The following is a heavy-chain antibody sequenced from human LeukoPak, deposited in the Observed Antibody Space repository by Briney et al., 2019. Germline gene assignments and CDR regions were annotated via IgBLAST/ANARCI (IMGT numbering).Heavy chain of an antibody. CDR1: GFTFSSYW. CDR2: INSDGSST. D-gene: IGHD3-22*01. V-gene: IGHV3-74*01. CDR3: AKHYDRSGYYFDY. Sequence: GGSLRLSCAASGFTFSSYWMHWVRQAPGKGLVWVSRINSDGSSTSYADSVKGRFTISRDNSKNTLYLQMNSLRAEDTAVYYCAKHYDRSGYYFDYWGQGTLVTVSS. J-gene: IGHJ4*02.